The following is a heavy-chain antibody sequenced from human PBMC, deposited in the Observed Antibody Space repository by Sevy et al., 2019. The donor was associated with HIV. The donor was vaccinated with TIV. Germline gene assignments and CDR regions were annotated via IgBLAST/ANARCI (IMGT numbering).Heavy chain of an antibody. V-gene: IGHV3-23*01. Sequence: GGSLRLSCVASGFTFSKYSMSWVRQPPGKGLEWVSTLSFGWGEINYADSVKGRFTISRDNSKGSVYLQMNNLRPEDTAVYYCAREGCTKPHDYWGQGTLVTVSS. CDR1: GFTFSKYS. CDR2: LSFGWGEI. D-gene: IGHD2-8*01. CDR3: AREGCTKPHDY. J-gene: IGHJ4*02.